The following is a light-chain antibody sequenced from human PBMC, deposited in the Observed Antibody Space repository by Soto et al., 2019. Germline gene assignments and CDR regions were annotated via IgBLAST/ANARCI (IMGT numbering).Light chain of an antibody. CDR2: AAF. Sequence: DVQMTQSPSSVSASVGDRVTLTCRASQVIRNSLAWYQQKPGKAPRLLIYAAFNLQGGVPSRFRVSGSGTDFFLTISSLQPEDFATYYCQQAYIFPFSFGGGTKVDIK. V-gene: IGKV1-12*02. J-gene: IGKJ4*01. CDR1: QVIRNS. CDR3: QQAYIFPFS.